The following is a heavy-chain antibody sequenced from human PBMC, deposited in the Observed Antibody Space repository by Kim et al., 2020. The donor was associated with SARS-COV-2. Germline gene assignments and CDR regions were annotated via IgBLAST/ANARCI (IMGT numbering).Heavy chain of an antibody. D-gene: IGHD3-10*01. J-gene: IGHJ5*02. CDR3: ARDLFWYGSGKNWFDP. V-gene: IGHV1-2*02. Sequence: KVQGRVTMTRDTSISTAYMELSRLRSDDTAVYYCARDLFWYGSGKNWFDPWGQGTLVTVSS.